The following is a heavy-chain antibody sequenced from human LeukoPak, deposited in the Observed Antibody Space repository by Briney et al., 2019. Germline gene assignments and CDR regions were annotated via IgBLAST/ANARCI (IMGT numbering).Heavy chain of an antibody. Sequence: ASVKVSCKTSGYTFTDYYLHWVRQAPGQGLEWMGWINSNDGGTNYAQNFQERVTMTRDASINTVFMELNRLRSDDTAVFFCARYLGGYDYFDYWGQGTLVTVSS. CDR1: GYTFTDYY. CDR2: INSNDGGT. V-gene: IGHV1-2*02. CDR3: ARYLGGYDYFDY. D-gene: IGHD5-12*01. J-gene: IGHJ4*02.